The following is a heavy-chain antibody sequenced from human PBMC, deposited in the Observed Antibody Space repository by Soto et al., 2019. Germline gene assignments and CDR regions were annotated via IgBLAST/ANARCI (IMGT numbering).Heavy chain of an antibody. V-gene: IGHV3-11*05. Sequence: KPGGSLRLSCVASGFIFSDYYMAWIRRAPGKGLEWVSYISDGGSYTNHGNSVRGRVSVSRDDARNSLYLQIKNLRVEDTGVYYCARAPGAVNPYAGVDVWGQGTTVTVSS. CDR1: GFIFSDYY. CDR2: ISDGGSYT. CDR3: ARAPGAVNPYAGVDV. J-gene: IGHJ6*02. D-gene: IGHD6-19*01.